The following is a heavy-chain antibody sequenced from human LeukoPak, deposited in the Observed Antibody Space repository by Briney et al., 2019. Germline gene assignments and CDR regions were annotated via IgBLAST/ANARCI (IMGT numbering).Heavy chain of an antibody. J-gene: IGHJ4*02. Sequence: PGGSLRLSWAASGFTFSDYYMSWVRQAPGKGLEWVAYVSDSGSTRYAASVRGRFTVSRDDAKSSLFLQMNSLRAEDTAVYYCAREMRSTWNVPIDYWGQGTLVTVSS. V-gene: IGHV3-11*01. CDR3: AREMRSTWNVPIDY. CDR1: GFTFSDYY. D-gene: IGHD6-13*01. CDR2: VSDSGSTR.